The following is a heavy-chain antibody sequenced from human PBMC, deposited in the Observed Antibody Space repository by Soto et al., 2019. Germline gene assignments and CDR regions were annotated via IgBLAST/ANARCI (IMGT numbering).Heavy chain of an antibody. D-gene: IGHD3-22*01. CDR3: ATVPTYYYDRSGYANAFDM. J-gene: IGHJ3*02. Sequence: SETLSLTCTVSGGSINSGDYYWSWIRQPPGKGLEWIGYIYYSGSTYHNPSLKSRINISVDTSKNQFSLKLSSVTAADTAVYYCATVPTYYYDRSGYANAFDMWGQGTRVTV. CDR1: GGSINSGDYY. CDR2: IYYSGST. V-gene: IGHV4-30-4*01.